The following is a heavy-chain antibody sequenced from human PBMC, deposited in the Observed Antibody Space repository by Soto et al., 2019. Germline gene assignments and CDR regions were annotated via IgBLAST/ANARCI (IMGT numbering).Heavy chain of an antibody. J-gene: IGHJ4*02. V-gene: IGHV3-30*18. CDR2: ISYDGSNK. D-gene: IGHD6-19*01. CDR3: AKSKLRIAVAGTVDY. Sequence: GGSLRLSCAASGFTFIGYDMHWVRQAPGKGLEWVAVISYDGSNKYYADSVKGRFTISRDNSKNTLYLQMNSLRAEDTAVYYCAKSKLRIAVAGTVDYWGQGTLVTVSS. CDR1: GFTFIGYD.